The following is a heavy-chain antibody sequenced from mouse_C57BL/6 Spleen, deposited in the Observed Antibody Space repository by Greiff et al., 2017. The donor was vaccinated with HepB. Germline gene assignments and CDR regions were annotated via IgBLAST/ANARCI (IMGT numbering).Heavy chain of an antibody. Sequence: VQLQQSGPELVKPGASVKISCKASGYSFTGYYMNWVKQSPEKSLEWIGEINPSTGGTTYNQKFKAKATLTVDKSSSTAYMQLKSLTSEDSAVYYCARRGDYYGSLYFDVWGTGTTVTVSS. V-gene: IGHV1-42*01. D-gene: IGHD1-1*01. J-gene: IGHJ1*03. CDR2: INPSTGGT. CDR1: GYSFTGYY. CDR3: ARRGDYYGSLYFDV.